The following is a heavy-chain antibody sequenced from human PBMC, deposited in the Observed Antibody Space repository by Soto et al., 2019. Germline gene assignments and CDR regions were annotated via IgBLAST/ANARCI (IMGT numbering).Heavy chain of an antibody. CDR2: IYYSGST. Sequence: QVQLQESGPGLVKPSQTLSLTCTVSGGSISSGGYYWSWIRQHPGKGLEWIGSIYYSGSTYFNPSLKSRVTISVDSSKHRFALKLSSVTAADTVVYYCARGVLHWGQGTLGTVSA. J-gene: IGHJ4*02. CDR3: ARGVLH. D-gene: IGHD2-8*01. CDR1: GGSISSGGYY. V-gene: IGHV4-31*03.